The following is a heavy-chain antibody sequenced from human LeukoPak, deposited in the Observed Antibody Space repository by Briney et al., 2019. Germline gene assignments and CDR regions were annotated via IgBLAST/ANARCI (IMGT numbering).Heavy chain of an antibody. Sequence: SETLSLTCTVSGGSIIDYYWSWVRQPPGKGLEHIGHIYYTGRTTYNPSLKSRVTMSVDTSNNQFSLKLSSVTAADTAVYFCARFSVLGDSAVYCLNYWGQGTLVTVSS. V-gene: IGHV4-59*01. D-gene: IGHD3-9*01. CDR2: IYYTGRT. CDR3: ARFSVLGDSAVYCLNY. CDR1: GGSIIDYY. J-gene: IGHJ4*02.